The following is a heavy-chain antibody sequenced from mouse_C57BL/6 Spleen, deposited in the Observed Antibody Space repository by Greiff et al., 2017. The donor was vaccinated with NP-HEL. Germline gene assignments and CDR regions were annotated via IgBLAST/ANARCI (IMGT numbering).Heavy chain of an antibody. CDR1: GFSFNTYA. J-gene: IGHJ4*01. Sequence: EVHLVESGGGLVQPKGSLKLSCAASGFSFNTYAMNWVRQAPGKGLEWVARIRSKSNNYATYYADSVKDRFTISRDDSESMLYLQMNNLKTEDTAMYYCVRGLLRCYAMDYWGQGTSVTVSS. CDR2: IRSKSNNYAT. D-gene: IGHD1-1*01. V-gene: IGHV10-1*01. CDR3: VRGLLRCYAMDY.